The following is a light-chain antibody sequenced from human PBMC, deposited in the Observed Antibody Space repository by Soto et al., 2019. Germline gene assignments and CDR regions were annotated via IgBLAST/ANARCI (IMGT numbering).Light chain of an antibody. V-gene: IGKV1-12*01. CDR1: QAFGKL. CDR2: GIS. Sequence: DIQMTQSPSSVSASVGDRVIITCRASQAFGKLLDWYQQKSGKAPKLLIYGISTLQVGAPSRFSGSESGTDFTLTMSSVQPEDSATYYCQQAATFPLTFGGGTEVEIK. J-gene: IGKJ4*01. CDR3: QQAATFPLT.